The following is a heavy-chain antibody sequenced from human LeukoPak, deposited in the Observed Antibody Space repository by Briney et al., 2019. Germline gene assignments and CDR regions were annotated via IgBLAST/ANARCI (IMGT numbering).Heavy chain of an antibody. J-gene: IGHJ4*02. V-gene: IGHV4-34*01. CDR3: ARMSSTSDFDY. CDR1: GGSFSGYY. CDR2: INHSGST. Sequence: SETLSLTCAVYGGSFSGYYWSWIRQPPGKGLEWIGEINHSGSTNYNPSLKSRVTISVDTSNSQFSQRLSSVTAADTAVYYCARMSSTSDFDYWGQGTLVTVSS. D-gene: IGHD6-13*01.